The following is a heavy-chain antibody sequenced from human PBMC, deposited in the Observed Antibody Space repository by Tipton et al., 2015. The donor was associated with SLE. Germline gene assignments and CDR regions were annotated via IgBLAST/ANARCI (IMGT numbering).Heavy chain of an antibody. CDR2: VYFDGST. D-gene: IGHD6-13*01. Sequence: TLSLTCTVAADSFTHYHWSWIRQPPGKGLEWIGYVYFDGSTNYNPSLKSRVTMSLDTSKNQFSLKLTSVTAADTAVYFCAGPYSSTWFYWGQGTLVTVSS. CDR1: ADSFTHYH. CDR3: AGPYSSTWFY. J-gene: IGHJ4*02. V-gene: IGHV4-59*12.